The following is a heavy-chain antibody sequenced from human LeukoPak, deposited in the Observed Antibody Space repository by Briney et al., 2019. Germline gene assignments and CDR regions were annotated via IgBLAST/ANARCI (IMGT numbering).Heavy chain of an antibody. CDR1: GFTFSSYD. Sequence: GGSLRLSCAASGFTFSSYDMHWVRRATGKGLEWVSAIGTAGDTYYPGSVKGRFTISRENAKNSLYLQMNSLRAEDTAVYYCARGMVPAAPGDYYYGMDVWGQGTTVTVSS. CDR3: ARGMVPAAPGDYYYGMDV. J-gene: IGHJ6*02. CDR2: IGTAGDT. D-gene: IGHD2-2*01. V-gene: IGHV3-13*01.